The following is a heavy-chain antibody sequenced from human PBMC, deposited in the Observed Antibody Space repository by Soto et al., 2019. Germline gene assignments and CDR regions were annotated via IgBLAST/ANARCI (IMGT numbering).Heavy chain of an antibody. CDR3: ARVSPARGSSWYYFDY. J-gene: IGHJ4*02. Sequence: ESGGGLVKPGGSLRLSCAASGFTFSDYYMSWIRQAPGKGLEWVSYISSSSSYTNYADSVKGRFTISRDNAKNSLYLQMNSLRAEDTAVYYCARVSPARGSSWYYFDYWGQGTLVTVSS. CDR1: GFTFSDYY. V-gene: IGHV3-11*06. CDR2: ISSSSSYT. D-gene: IGHD6-13*01.